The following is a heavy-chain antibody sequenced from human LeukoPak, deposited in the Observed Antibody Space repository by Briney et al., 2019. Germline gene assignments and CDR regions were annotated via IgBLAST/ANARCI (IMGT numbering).Heavy chain of an antibody. D-gene: IGHD6-6*01. CDR1: GVSISSSY. CDR2: SYYSGDS. CDR3: ARHTYARPFDS. V-gene: IGHV4-59*08. Sequence: SETLSLTCTVCGVSISSSYWSWVRQPPGKGLEGFGYSYYSGDSNYNPSLKSRATLAVDTTKSHLSLKVSSVTAADTAIYYCARHTYARPFDSWGQGTPVTASS. J-gene: IGHJ4*02.